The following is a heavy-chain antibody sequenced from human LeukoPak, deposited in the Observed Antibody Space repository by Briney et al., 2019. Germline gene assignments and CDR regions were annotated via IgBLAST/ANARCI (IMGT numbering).Heavy chain of an antibody. D-gene: IGHD5-24*01. J-gene: IGHJ4*02. CDR2: IYTSGST. V-gene: IGHV4-4*07. CDR3: ARHRRDGYNPYYFDY. CDR1: GGSISSYS. Sequence: SETLSLTCTVSGGSISSYSWSWIRQPAGKGLEWIGRIYTSGSTKYNPSLTSRVTMSVGTSKNQFSLKLRSVTAADTAVYYCARHRRDGYNPYYFDYWGQGTLVTVSS.